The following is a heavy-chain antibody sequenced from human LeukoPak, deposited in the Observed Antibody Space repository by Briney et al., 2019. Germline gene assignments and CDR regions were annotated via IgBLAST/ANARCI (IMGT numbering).Heavy chain of an antibody. CDR1: GGSISSYY. D-gene: IGHD6-19*01. CDR2: IYYSGST. CDR3: ASTPKPDSSGWNNWFDP. J-gene: IGHJ5*02. Sequence: SETLSLTCTVSGGSISSYYWSWIRQPPGKGLEWIGYIYYSGSTNSNPSLKSRVFMSVDTSTNQFSLWLSSVTAADTAVYYCASTPKPDSSGWNNWFDPWGQGTLVTVSS. V-gene: IGHV4-59*08.